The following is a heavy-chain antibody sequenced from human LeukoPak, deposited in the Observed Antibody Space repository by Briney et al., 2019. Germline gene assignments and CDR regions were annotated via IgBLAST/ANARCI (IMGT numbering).Heavy chain of an antibody. CDR1: GFTVSSNY. V-gene: IGHV3-53*04. Sequence: GGSLRLSCAASGFTVSSNYMSWVRQAPGKGLEWVSVIYSGGSTYYADSVKGRFTISRHNSKNTLYLQMNSLRAEDTAVYYCVRETAVALGYGMDVWGQGTTVTVSS. CDR2: IYSGGST. D-gene: IGHD6-19*01. CDR3: VRETAVALGYGMDV. J-gene: IGHJ6*02.